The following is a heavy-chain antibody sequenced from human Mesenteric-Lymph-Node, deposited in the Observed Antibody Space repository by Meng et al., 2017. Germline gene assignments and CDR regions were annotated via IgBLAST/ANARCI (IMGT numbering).Heavy chain of an antibody. D-gene: IGHD2-15*01. CDR2: INPNSGGT. Sequence: ASVKVSCKASGYTFTGYYMHWVRQAPGQGLEWMGWINPNSGGTNYAQKFQGRVTMTRDTSISTAYMELSRLRSDDTAVYYRASDLYCSGGSCYSGIDYWGQGTLVTVSS. CDR3: ASDLYCSGGSCYSGIDY. CDR1: GYTFTGYY. J-gene: IGHJ4*02. V-gene: IGHV1-2*02.